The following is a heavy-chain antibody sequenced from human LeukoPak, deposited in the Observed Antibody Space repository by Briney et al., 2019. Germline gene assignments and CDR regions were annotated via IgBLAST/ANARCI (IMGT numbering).Heavy chain of an antibody. V-gene: IGHV1-18*01. Sequence: ASVKVTCKASGYIFTQYGISWVRQAPGQGLEWMASISTYTGDTNNAQNFQGRVTMNTDTSMSTAYMELRGVRSDDTAVYYCARRTGYNYYYMDVWGQGTTVTVSS. D-gene: IGHD3/OR15-3a*01. CDR1: GYIFTQYG. CDR2: ISTYTGDT. J-gene: IGHJ6*03. CDR3: ARRTGYNYYYMDV.